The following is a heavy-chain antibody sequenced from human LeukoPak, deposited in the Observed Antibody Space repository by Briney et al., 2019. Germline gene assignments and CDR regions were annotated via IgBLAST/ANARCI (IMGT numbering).Heavy chain of an antibody. CDR3: ARDNSVRDEAWWFKP. D-gene: IGHD5-24*01. CDR2: ISPSGGST. CDR1: GYTFTSNY. Sequence: GASVKVSCKAFGYTFTSNYMHWVRQAPGQGPEWMGVISPSGGSTTYAQKFQGRVTLTRDMSTSTDYLELSSLRSEDTAVYYCARDNSVRDEAWWFKPWSQGTLVTVSS. V-gene: IGHV1-46*01. J-gene: IGHJ5*02.